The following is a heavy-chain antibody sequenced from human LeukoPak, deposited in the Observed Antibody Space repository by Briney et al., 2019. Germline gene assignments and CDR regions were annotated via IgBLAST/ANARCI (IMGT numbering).Heavy chain of an antibody. CDR2: IHYSGST. V-gene: IGHV4-39*01. CDR1: GGSISSHSYY. D-gene: IGHD1-7*01. J-gene: IGHJ5*02. Sequence: NPSETLSLTCTVSGGSISSHSYYWGWIRQPPGKGLEWIGSIHYSGSTYYNPSLRSRVTVSVDTSKNQFSLNLSSVTAADTAVYYCARIVYVGNYPDSWGQGTQVTVSS. CDR3: ARIVYVGNYPDS.